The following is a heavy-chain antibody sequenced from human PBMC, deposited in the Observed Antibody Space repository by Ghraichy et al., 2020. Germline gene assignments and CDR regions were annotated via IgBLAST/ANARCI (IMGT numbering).Heavy chain of an antibody. J-gene: IGHJ4*02. CDR1: GGSINDYY. V-gene: IGHV4-59*08. CDR3: ARHVWVKGDTMDYFDY. D-gene: IGHD3-16*01. CDR2: MRPSVST. Sequence: SETLSLTCTVSGGSINDYYWSWIRQPPGKGLEWIAYMRPSVSTKYDPSLKSRVTISVDTSYNQFSLKLNSVTAADTAVYYCARHVWVKGDTMDYFDYWGQGTLVTVSS.